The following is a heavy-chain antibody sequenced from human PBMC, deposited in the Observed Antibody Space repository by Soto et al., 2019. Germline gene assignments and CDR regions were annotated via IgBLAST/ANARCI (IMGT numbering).Heavy chain of an antibody. Sequence: EVQLVESGGGLVQPGGSLRLSRAASGFTFSSHWMHWVRQAPGKGLVWVSRINGDGSSTSYADSVKGRFTISRDNAKNMLYLQVNSLRADDTAVYYCAGSPGLSRISGTTLGAWGQGTLVTVSS. D-gene: IGHD1-7*01. CDR2: INGDGSST. CDR1: GFTFSSHW. CDR3: AGSPGLSRISGTTLGA. V-gene: IGHV3-74*01. J-gene: IGHJ5*01.